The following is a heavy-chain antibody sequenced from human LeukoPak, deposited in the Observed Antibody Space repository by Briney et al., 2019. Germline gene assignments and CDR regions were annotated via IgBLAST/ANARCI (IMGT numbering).Heavy chain of an antibody. J-gene: IGHJ4*02. V-gene: IGHV3-23*01. CDR2: ISGSGGNT. CDR3: AKRKYSSSSEDYFDY. D-gene: IGHD6-6*01. Sequence: GGSLRLSCAASGFTLSTYAMNWVRQAPGKGLEWVSGISGSGGNTYYADSVKGRFTISRDNPKNTLYLQMNSLRAEDTAAYYCAKRKYSSSSEDYFDYWGQGTLVTVSS. CDR1: GFTLSTYA.